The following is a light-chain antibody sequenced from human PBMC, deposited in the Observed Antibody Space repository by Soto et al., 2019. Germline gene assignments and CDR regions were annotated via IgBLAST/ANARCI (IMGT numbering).Light chain of an antibody. CDR1: SSNIGNNY. CDR2: DNN. Sequence: QSVLTQPPSVSAAPGQKVTISCSGSSSNIGNNYVSWYQQLPGTAPKLLIYDNNKRPSGIPDRFSGSKSGPSDTLGITGLQTGDEADYYCGTWDSSLSGLFGGGTKLTVL. J-gene: IGLJ2*01. V-gene: IGLV1-51*01. CDR3: GTWDSSLSGL.